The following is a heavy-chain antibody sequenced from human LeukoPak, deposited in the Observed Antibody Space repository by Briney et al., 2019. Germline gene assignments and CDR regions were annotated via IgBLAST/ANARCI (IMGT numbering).Heavy chain of an antibody. CDR1: GFTFDDYG. CDR2: INRNGGST. CDR3: ARAVYYDFWSGSPDDAFDI. Sequence: GGSLRLSCAASGFTFDDYGMSWVRQAPGKGLEWVSGINRNGGSTGYADSVKGRFTISRDNAKNSLYPQMNSLRAEDTALYHCARAVYYDFWSGSPDDAFDIWGQGTMVTVSS. J-gene: IGHJ3*02. D-gene: IGHD3-3*01. V-gene: IGHV3-20*01.